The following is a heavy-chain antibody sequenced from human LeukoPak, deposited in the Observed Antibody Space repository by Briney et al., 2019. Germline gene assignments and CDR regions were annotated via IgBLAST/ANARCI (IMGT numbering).Heavy chain of an antibody. V-gene: IGHV3-48*01. Sequence: GGSLRLSCAASGFTFSSYSMNWVRQAPGNGLEWVSYISSSSNTIYYADSVKGRFTISRDSAKNSLYLQMSSLRAEDTAIYYCARGRFGDYLSDYWGQGTLVTVSS. CDR1: GFTFSSYS. CDR2: ISSSSNTI. CDR3: ARGRFGDYLSDY. J-gene: IGHJ4*02. D-gene: IGHD4-17*01.